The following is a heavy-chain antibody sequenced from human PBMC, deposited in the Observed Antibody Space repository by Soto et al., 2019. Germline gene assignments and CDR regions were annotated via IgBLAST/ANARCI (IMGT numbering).Heavy chain of an antibody. Sequence: SETLSLTCTVSGGSISSYYWSWIRQPPGKGLEWIGYIYYSGSTNYNPSLKSRVTISVDTSKNQFSLKLSSVTAADTAVYYCAREGQSYYYYYMDVWGKGTTVTVSS. J-gene: IGHJ6*03. V-gene: IGHV4-59*01. CDR1: GGSISSYY. CDR3: AREGQSYYYYYMDV. CDR2: IYYSGST.